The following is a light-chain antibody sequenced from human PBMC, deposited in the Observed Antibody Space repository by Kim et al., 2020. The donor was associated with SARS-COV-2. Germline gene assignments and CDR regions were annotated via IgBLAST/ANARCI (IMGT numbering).Light chain of an antibody. Sequence: EIVLTQSPGTLSLSPGERATLSCRASESVYSRYLAWHRRKPGQAPRLLIYGASTRATGIPDRFSGSGSGTDFTLTISRLEPEDFAVYYCHQFGSSPYTFGQGTKLEI. V-gene: IGKV3-20*01. CDR3: HQFGSSPYT. J-gene: IGKJ2*01. CDR1: ESVYSRY. CDR2: GAS.